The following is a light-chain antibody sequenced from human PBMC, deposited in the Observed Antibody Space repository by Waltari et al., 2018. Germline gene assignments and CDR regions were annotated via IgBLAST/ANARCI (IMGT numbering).Light chain of an antibody. CDR3: NSRDSSGNHPMV. V-gene: IGLV3-19*01. CDR1: SLGIYD. J-gene: IGLJ3*02. CDR2: GKK. Sequence: SSELTQDPAVSVALGQTVRITCRGDSLGIYDASLYQRKHRHAPILVIYGKKNRPSATPDRFSCSSSGYTASLTLTGAQAEDEADSYCNSRDSSGNHPMVFGGGTKLTVL.